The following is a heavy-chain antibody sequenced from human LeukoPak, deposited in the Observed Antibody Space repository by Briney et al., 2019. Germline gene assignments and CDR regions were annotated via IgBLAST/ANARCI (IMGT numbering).Heavy chain of an antibody. D-gene: IGHD6-13*01. V-gene: IGHV3-30*18. CDR1: GFTFSSYG. CDR3: AKVLAAAGTGGDGY. Sequence: GGSLRLSCAASGFTFSSYGMHWVRQAPGKGLEWVAVISYDGSNKYYADSVKGRFTISRDNSKNTLYLQMNSLRAEDTAVYYCAKVLAAAGTGGDGYWGQGTLVTVSS. J-gene: IGHJ4*02. CDR2: ISYDGSNK.